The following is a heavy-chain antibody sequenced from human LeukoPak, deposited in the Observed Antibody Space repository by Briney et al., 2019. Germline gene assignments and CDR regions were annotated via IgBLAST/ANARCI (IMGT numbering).Heavy chain of an antibody. Sequence: TSETLSHTCAVSGDSISSVNYFWSWIRQHPGKGLEWIGYISYRGSTYYNPSLRSRVSISLDTSKNQLSLRLSSVTAADTAVYYCATRFPDFGDYVPYFDYWGQGTLVTVSS. CDR1: GDSISSVNYF. CDR2: ISYRGST. CDR3: ATRFPDFGDYVPYFDY. V-gene: IGHV4-31*11. J-gene: IGHJ4*02. D-gene: IGHD4-17*01.